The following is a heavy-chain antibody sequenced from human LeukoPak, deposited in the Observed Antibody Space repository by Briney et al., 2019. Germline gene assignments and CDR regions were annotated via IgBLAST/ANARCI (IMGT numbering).Heavy chain of an antibody. V-gene: IGHV3-7*01. J-gene: IGHJ4*02. D-gene: IGHD2-2*01. CDR1: GFTFSNYW. CDR2: IKQDGSEK. Sequence: GGSLRLSCAASGFTFSNYWMSWVRQAPGKGLEWVANIKQDGSEKYYVDSVRGRFTISRDNAENSLYLQMNSLRAEDTAAYYCARIKIPAALFDYWGQGTLVTVSS. CDR3: ARIKIPAALFDY.